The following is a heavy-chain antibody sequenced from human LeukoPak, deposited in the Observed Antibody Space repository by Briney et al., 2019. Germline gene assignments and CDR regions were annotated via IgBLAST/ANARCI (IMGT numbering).Heavy chain of an antibody. CDR2: ISAYNGNT. CDR1: GYTFTSYG. V-gene: IGHV1-18*01. D-gene: IGHD6-13*01. J-gene: IGHJ5*02. CDR3: ARESDSSSWYLGVNWFDP. Sequence: ASVKVSCKASGYTFTSYGISWVRQAPGQGLEWMGWISAYNGNTNYAQKLHGRVTMTTDTSTSTAYMELRSLRSDDTAVYYCARESDSSSWYLGVNWFDPWGQGTLVTVSS.